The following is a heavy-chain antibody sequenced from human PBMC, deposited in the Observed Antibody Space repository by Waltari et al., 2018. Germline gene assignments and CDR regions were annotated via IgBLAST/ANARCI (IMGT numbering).Heavy chain of an antibody. CDR3: ARHAPEYVTDHYDFWSGYYMQIDY. D-gene: IGHD3-3*01. Sequence: QLQLQESGPGLVKPSETLSLTCTVSGGSISSSSYYWGWIRQPPGKGLEWIGSIYYSGSTYYNPSLKSRVTISVDTSKNQFSLKLSSVTAADTAVYYCARHAPEYVTDHYDFWSGYYMQIDYWGQGTLVTVSS. V-gene: IGHV4-39*01. CDR1: GGSISSSSYY. CDR2: IYYSGST. J-gene: IGHJ4*02.